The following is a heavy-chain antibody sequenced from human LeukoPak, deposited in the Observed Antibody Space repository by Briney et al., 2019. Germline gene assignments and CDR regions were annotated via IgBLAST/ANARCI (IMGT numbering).Heavy chain of an antibody. CDR3: AKDWYYYDSSGYPDFDY. CDR2: ISFDGSNK. V-gene: IGHV3-30*18. J-gene: IGHJ4*02. CDR1: GFTFSSYG. Sequence: GGSLRLSCAASGFTFSSYGMHWVREAPGKGLGWVSVISFDGSNKYYADSVKGRFTIYRDNSKNTLYLQMNSLRAEDTAVYYCAKDWYYYDSSGYPDFDYWGQGTLVTVSS. D-gene: IGHD3-22*01.